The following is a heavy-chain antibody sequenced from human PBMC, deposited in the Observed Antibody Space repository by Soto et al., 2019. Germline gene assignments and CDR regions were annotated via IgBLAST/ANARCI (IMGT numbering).Heavy chain of an antibody. CDR1: GLTVSGKKY. CDR3: ATWHLREHAYDI. D-gene: IGHD5-12*01. CDR2: VYDLDGT. V-gene: IGHV3-53*01. J-gene: IGHJ3*02. Sequence: DVQLVESGGGLIQPGGSLRLSCVASGLTVSGKKYMAWVRQAPGKGPEWLSGVYDLDGTYYADSVRGRFTTSIDSSRPTVYLQMRDLRPEDTALYCCATWHLREHAYDIWGQGTMVTVSS.